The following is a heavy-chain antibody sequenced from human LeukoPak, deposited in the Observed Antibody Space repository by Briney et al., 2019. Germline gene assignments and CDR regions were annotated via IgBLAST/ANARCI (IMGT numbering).Heavy chain of an antibody. D-gene: IGHD3-22*01. CDR3: ARDTEGGDSSGYYQHAFDI. CDR1: GGSFSGYY. CDR2: IYYSGST. V-gene: IGHV4-31*11. Sequence: TSETLSLTCAVYGGSFSGYYWSWIRQHPGKGLEWIGYIYYSGSTYYNPSLKSRVTISVDTSKNQFSLKLSSVTAADTAVYYCARDTEGGDSSGYYQHAFDIWGQGTMVTVSS. J-gene: IGHJ3*02.